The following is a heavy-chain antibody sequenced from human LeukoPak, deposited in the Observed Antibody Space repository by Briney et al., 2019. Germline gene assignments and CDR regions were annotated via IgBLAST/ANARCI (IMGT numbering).Heavy chain of an antibody. CDR1: GFTFSSYA. Sequence: GGSLRLSCAASGFTFSSYAMHWVRQAPGKGLEWVAVISYDGSNKYCADSVKGRFTISRDNSENTLYLQMNSLRAEDTAVYYCARESFEEGSGELAGGPFDYWGQGTLVTVSS. V-gene: IGHV3-30-3*01. D-gene: IGHD3-10*01. CDR2: ISYDGSNK. CDR3: ARESFEEGSGELAGGPFDY. J-gene: IGHJ4*02.